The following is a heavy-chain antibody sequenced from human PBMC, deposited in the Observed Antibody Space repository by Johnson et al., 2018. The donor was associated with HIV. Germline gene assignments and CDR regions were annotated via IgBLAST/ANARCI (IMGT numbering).Heavy chain of an antibody. CDR2: ISYDGSNK. J-gene: IGHJ3*02. CDR3: AREYYDDSSGYNAFDI. Sequence: VQLVESGGGVVQPGRSLRLSCAASGFTFSSYAMHWVRQAPGKGLEWVAVISYDGSNKYYADSVKGRFTISRDNSKNTLYLQMNSLRAEDTAVYYCAREYYDDSSGYNAFDIWGQGTRVTVSS. V-gene: IGHV3-30*04. D-gene: IGHD3-22*01. CDR1: GFTFSSYA.